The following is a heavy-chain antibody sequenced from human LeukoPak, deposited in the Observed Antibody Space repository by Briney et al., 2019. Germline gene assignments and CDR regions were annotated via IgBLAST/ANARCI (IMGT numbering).Heavy chain of an antibody. CDR1: GFTFSSYW. D-gene: IGHD6-19*01. CDR2: INSDGSST. J-gene: IGHJ4*02. Sequence: GGSLRLSCAASGFTFSSYWMHWVRRAPGKGLMWVSRINSDGSSTKYADSVKGRFTISRDNSKNTVYLQMDSLRVEDTAVYYCGKTTTGYSSGRYPGWPVDYWGQGTLVTVSS. CDR3: GKTTTGYSSGRYPGWPVDY. V-gene: IGHV3-74*03.